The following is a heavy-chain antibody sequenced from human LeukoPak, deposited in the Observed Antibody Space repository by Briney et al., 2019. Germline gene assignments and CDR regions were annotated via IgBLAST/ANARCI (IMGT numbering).Heavy chain of an antibody. Sequence: WGSLRLSCAASGFTFSSYAMSWVRQAPGKGLEWVSAISGSGGSTYYADSVKGRFTISRDNSKNTLYLQMNSLRAEDTAVYYCAKDRPLGGYYYYGMDVWGQGTTVTVSS. J-gene: IGHJ6*02. D-gene: IGHD6-6*01. CDR3: AKDRPLGGYYYYGMDV. CDR1: GFTFSSYA. CDR2: ISGSGGST. V-gene: IGHV3-23*01.